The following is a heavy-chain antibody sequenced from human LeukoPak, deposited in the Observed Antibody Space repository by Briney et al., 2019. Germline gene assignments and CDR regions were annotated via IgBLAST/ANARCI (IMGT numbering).Heavy chain of an antibody. D-gene: IGHD5-24*01. CDR1: GGTISSYV. J-gene: IGHJ4*02. V-gene: IGHV1-69*13. CDR2: IIPIFGTA. Sequence: GASVKVSCKASGGTISSYVISWVRQAPGQGLEWMGGIIPIFGTANYAQKFQGRVTITADESTSTAYMELSSLRSEDTAVYYCARRTRDGYNGFDYWGQGTLVTVSS. CDR3: ARRTRDGYNGFDY.